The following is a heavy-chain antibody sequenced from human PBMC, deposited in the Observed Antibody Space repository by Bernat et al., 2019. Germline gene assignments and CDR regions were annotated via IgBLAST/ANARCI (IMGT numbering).Heavy chain of an antibody. V-gene: IGHV4-39*01. CDR1: GGSISSRSYY. CDR2: IYYSGST. J-gene: IGHJ4*02. D-gene: IGHD1-26*01. Sequence: LQLQEPGPGLVRPSETLSLTCTVSGGSISSRSYYWGWIRQPPGKGLEWIGTIYYSGSTYYNPSLKSRVTISVDTSKNQFSLKLSSVTAADTAVYSCARVVGANYFDYWGQGTLVTVSS. CDR3: ARVVGANYFDY.